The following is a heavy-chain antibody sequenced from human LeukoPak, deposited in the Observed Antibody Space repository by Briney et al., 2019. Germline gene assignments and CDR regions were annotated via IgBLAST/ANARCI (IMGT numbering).Heavy chain of an antibody. J-gene: IGHJ1*01. Sequence: SETLSLTCAVYGGXFSGYYWSWIRQPPGKGLEWIGEISHSGSSNYNPSLKSRVTISVDTSKNQFSLKLSSVTAADTAVYYCARGEDGDYYFQHWGQGTLVTVSS. CDR1: GGXFSGYY. CDR3: ARGEDGDYYFQH. CDR2: ISHSGSS. D-gene: IGHD4-17*01. V-gene: IGHV4-34*01.